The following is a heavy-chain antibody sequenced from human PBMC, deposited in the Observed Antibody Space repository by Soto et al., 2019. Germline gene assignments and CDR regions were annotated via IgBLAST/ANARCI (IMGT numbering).Heavy chain of an antibody. V-gene: IGHV1-18*04. J-gene: IGHJ6*02. D-gene: IGHD2-15*01. CDR1: GYTFTSYG. CDR3: ARAGHCSGGSCYYYYYGMDV. Sequence: QVQLVQSGAEVKKPGASVKVSCKASGYTFTSYGISWVRQAPGQGLEWMGWISAYNGNTNDAQKLQSILTMTTDTSTSTAYMERRSLRSDDTAVYYCARAGHCSGGSCYYYYYGMDVWGQGTTVTVSS. CDR2: ISAYNGNT.